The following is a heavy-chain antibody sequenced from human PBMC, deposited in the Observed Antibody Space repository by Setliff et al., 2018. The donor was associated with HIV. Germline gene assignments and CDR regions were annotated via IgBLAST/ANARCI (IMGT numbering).Heavy chain of an antibody. J-gene: IGHJ4*02. CDR2: IIPVFGTA. D-gene: IGHD6-19*01. Sequence: SVKVSCKASGGTFSSYAITWVRQAPGQGLEWLGGIIPVFGTANYAQKFRGRVTITADESTSTAYMDLSSLTSEDTAVYFCARGYSSGWSRPIYFDYWGQGTLVTVSS. CDR3: ARGYSSGWSRPIYFDY. V-gene: IGHV1-69*13. CDR1: GGTFSSYA.